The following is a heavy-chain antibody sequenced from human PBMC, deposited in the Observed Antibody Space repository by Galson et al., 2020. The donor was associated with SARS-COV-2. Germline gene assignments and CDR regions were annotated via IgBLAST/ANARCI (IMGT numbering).Heavy chain of an antibody. V-gene: IGHV4-31*03. D-gene: IGHD2-15*01. CDR3: ARDRNCSGGSCSYFDY. CDR2: IYYSGST. Sequence: SETLSLTCTVSGGSISSGGYYWSWIHQHPGKGLEWIGYIYYSGSTYYNPSLKSRVTISVDTSKNQFSLKLSSVTAADTAVYYCARDRNCSGGSCSYFDYCGQGTLVTVSS. CDR1: GGSISSGGYY. J-gene: IGHJ4*02.